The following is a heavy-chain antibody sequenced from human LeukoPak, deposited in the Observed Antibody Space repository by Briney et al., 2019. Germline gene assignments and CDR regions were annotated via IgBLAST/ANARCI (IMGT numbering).Heavy chain of an antibody. D-gene: IGHD2-21*02. V-gene: IGHV4-39*07. Sequence: PSETLSLTCTVSGGSISSSSYYWGWIRQPPGKGLEWIGSIYYSGSTYYNTSLKSRVTISVDTSKNQFSLKLSSVTAADTAVYYCAREGAYCGGDCYPYYYYYCMDVWGKGTTVTVSS. CDR3: AREGAYCGGDCYPYYYYYCMDV. J-gene: IGHJ6*03. CDR1: GGSISSSSYY. CDR2: IYYSGST.